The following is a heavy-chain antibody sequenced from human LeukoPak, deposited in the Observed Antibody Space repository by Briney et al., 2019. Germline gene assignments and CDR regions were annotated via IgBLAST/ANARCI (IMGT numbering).Heavy chain of an antibody. CDR2: INHSGST. V-gene: IGHV4-34*01. CDR1: GGTFSGYY. CDR3: ARVFEACHSGPWDIDV. J-gene: IGHJ6*03. Sequence: SETLSLTCAVYGGTFSGYYLSWIRQPPGKGLEWIGEINHSGSTNYNPSVKSRFTISVDTSKNQFSLKLSSVTAADTAVYYCARVFEACHSGPWDIDVWGKGTTVTVSS. D-gene: IGHD1-26*01.